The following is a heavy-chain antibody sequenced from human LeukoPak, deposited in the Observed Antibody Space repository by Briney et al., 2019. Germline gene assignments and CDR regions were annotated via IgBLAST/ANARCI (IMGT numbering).Heavy chain of an antibody. CDR3: ARDLEDEYDRGDAFDI. CDR1: GCFISSYWFL. D-gene: IGHD3-16*01. Sequence: SEDPFLNRNVSGCFISSYWFLLGWDRQPPREGPEGVGGIYYSGSTYYNPSLKSRVTISVDRSKNQFSLKLTSLTAADTAVYYCARDLEDEYDRGDAFDIWGPGTMVTVSS. CDR2: IYYSGST. J-gene: IGHJ3*02. V-gene: IGHV4-39*07.